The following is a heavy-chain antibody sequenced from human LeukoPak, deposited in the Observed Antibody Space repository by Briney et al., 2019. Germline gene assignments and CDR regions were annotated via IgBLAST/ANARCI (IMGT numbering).Heavy chain of an antibody. CDR2: IRSKANSYAT. D-gene: IGHD2-2*01. CDR1: GFTFSGSA. CDR3: TRRRDVVPAPGVDY. J-gene: IGHJ4*02. Sequence: GGSLKLSCAAPGFTFSGSAMHWVRQASGKGLEWVGRIRSKANSYATAYAASVKGRFTISRDDSKNTAYLQMNSLKTEDTAVYYCTRRRDVVPAPGVDYWGQGTLVTVSS. V-gene: IGHV3-73*01.